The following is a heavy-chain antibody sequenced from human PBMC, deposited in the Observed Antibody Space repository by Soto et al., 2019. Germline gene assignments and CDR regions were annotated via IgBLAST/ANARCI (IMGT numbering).Heavy chain of an antibody. D-gene: IGHD2-8*01. V-gene: IGHV4-59*01. Sequence: SETLSLTCTVSGGSISSYYWSWIRQPPGKGLEWIGYIYYSGSTNYNPSLKSRVTISVDTSKNQFSLKLSSVTAADTAVYYCASGLGYCTNGVCYTLIDWGQGTLVTVSS. CDR2: IYYSGST. J-gene: IGHJ4*02. CDR1: GGSISSYY. CDR3: ASGLGYCTNGVCYTLID.